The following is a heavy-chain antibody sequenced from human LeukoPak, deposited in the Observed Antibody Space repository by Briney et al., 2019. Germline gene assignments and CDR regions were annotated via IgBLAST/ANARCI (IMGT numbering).Heavy chain of an antibody. V-gene: IGHV3-21*01. Sequence: PGGSLRLSCVASGFTFSSYTMNWVRQAPGKGLEWVSSITSSGSHIYYADSVKGRFTISRDNAKNSLYLQMNSLRAEDTAVYYCARAPDTARVGFDYWGQGTLVTVSS. CDR2: ITSSGSHI. CDR1: GFTFSSYT. J-gene: IGHJ4*02. CDR3: ARAPDTARVGFDY. D-gene: IGHD5-18*01.